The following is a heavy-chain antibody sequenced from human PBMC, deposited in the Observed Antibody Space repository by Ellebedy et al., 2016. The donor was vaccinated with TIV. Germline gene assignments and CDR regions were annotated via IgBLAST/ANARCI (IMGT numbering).Heavy chain of an antibody. J-gene: IGHJ4*02. CDR1: GFTFSSYA. V-gene: IGHV3-30-3*01. CDR2: ISYDGSNK. CDR3: AREDYGPLDY. D-gene: IGHD4-17*01. Sequence: GESLKISXAASGFTFSSYAMHWVRQAPGKGLEWVAVISYDGSNKYYADSVKGRFTISRDNSKNTLYLQMNSLRAEDTAVYYCAREDYGPLDYWGQGTLVTVSS.